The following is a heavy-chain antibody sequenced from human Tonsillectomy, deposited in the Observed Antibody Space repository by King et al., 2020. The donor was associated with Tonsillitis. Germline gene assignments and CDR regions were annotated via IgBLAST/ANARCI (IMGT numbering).Heavy chain of an antibody. V-gene: IGHV3-23*03. J-gene: IGHJ4*02. D-gene: IGHD4-17*01. CDR3: AKCGESRGDYVRDY. Sequence: VQLVESGGGLVQPGGSLRLSCAASGFTFSSYAMSWVRQAPGKGLEWVSVIYNDGSSTYYADSVKGRLTISRDNSKNTLYLQMNSLRAEDTAVYYCAKCGESRGDYVRDYWAQETLVTVSS. CDR1: GFTFSSYA. CDR2: IYNDGSST.